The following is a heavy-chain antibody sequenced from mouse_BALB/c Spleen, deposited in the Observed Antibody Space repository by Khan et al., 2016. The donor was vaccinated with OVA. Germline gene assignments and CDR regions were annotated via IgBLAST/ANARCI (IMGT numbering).Heavy chain of an antibody. J-gene: IGHJ3*01. Sequence: QVQLQQSGPDLVKPGASVKMSCKASGYTFSDYVVSWVKLKSGQGLEWIGEIYPGSGTTYYNENFKGKVTLTADKSSNPAYLHLSRLTSEDSAVYFCARSYDGAWFAYWGQGTLVTVS. CDR1: GYTFSDYV. CDR3: ARSYDGAWFAY. V-gene: IGHV1-77*01. D-gene: IGHD1-2*01. CDR2: IYPGSGTT.